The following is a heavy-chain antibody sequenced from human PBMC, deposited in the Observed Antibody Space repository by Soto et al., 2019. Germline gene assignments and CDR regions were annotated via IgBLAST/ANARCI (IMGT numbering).Heavy chain of an antibody. CDR2: IHPGGQTI. J-gene: IGHJ3*01. CDR3: ARRGSR. D-gene: IGHD2-15*01. V-gene: IGHV3-48*03. Sequence: EVQLVESGGGLVQPGGSLRLSCAASGFTFSSSEMYWLRQAPGKGLEWISYIHPGGQTIFYAESVKGRFTISRDNAKHSVYLQMNSLRAEDTAVYYCARRGSRWGRGTKVTVSS. CDR1: GFTFSSSE.